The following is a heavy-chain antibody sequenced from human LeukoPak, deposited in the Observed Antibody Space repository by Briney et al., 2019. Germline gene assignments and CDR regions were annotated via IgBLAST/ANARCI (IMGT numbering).Heavy chain of an antibody. Sequence: PSETLSLTCTVSGGSISPYYWSWLRQPPGKGLEWIGYIYYCGSTNYNPSLKSRVTISVDTSQNQFSLKLSPVTAADTAVYYCARHGGGGESYPRVFDYWCREALVIVSS. V-gene: IGHV4-59*08. J-gene: IGHJ4*02. CDR3: ARHGGGGESYPRVFDY. CDR1: GGSISPYY. D-gene: IGHD1-26*01. CDR2: IYYCGST.